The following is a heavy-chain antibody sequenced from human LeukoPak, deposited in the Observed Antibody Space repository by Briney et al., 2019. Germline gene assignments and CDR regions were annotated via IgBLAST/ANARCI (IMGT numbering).Heavy chain of an antibody. D-gene: IGHD6-25*01. CDR2: ISSSSSYI. Sequence: GGSLRLSCAASGFTFSSYSMNWVRQAPGKGLEWVSSISSSSSYIYYADSVKGRYTISRDNAKSTVSLQVSSLRAEDTAVYYCTATPWGGAAAIFDYWGQGILVTVSS. J-gene: IGHJ4*02. CDR1: GFTFSSYS. V-gene: IGHV3-21*01. CDR3: TATPWGGAAAIFDY.